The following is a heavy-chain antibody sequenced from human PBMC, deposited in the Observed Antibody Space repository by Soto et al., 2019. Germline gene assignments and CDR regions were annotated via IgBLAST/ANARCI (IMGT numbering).Heavy chain of an antibody. V-gene: IGHV3-23*01. D-gene: IGHD2-8*01. CDR3: ARGPGMYSELDC. J-gene: IGHJ4*02. Sequence: EVPMLESGGGLVQPGGSLRLSCVASGFTFSSYAMSWVRQAPGKGLEWVSAISGSDGGTFYADSVKGRFTISRDDSKNTLYLQLTSLRVQDSAVYQCARGPGMYSELDCWGQATLVPV. CDR2: ISGSDGGT. CDR1: GFTFSSYA.